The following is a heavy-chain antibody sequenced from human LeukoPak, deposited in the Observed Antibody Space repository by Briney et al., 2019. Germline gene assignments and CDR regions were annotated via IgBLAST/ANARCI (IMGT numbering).Heavy chain of an antibody. J-gene: IGHJ4*02. CDR2: IYYSGST. CDR3: VGGSQYVWGSYRYTYFDY. CDR1: GGSISSYY. D-gene: IGHD3-16*02. Sequence: SVTLSLTCTVSGGSISSYYWSWIRQPPGKGLEWIGYIYYSGSTNYNPSLKSRVTISVDTSKNQFSLKLSSVTAADTAVYYCVGGSQYVWGSYRYTYFDYWGQGTLVTVSS. V-gene: IGHV4-59*01.